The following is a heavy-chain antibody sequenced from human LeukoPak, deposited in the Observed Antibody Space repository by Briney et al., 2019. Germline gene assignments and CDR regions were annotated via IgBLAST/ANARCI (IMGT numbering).Heavy chain of an antibody. J-gene: IGHJ4*02. CDR2: IWYDGSNK. CDR1: GFTLSSYG. Sequence: PGGSLRLSCAASGFTLSSYGMHWVRQAPGKGLEWVAVIWYDGSNKYYADSMKGRFSISRDNSKNTLYLQMNSLRAEDTAVYYCASSVSSTSSSPDYWGQGTLVTVSS. CDR3: ASSVSSTSSSPDY. V-gene: IGHV3-33*01. D-gene: IGHD2-2*01.